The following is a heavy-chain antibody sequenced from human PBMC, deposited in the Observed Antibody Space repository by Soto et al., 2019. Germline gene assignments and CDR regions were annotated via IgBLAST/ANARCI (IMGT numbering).Heavy chain of an antibody. D-gene: IGHD2-15*01. V-gene: IGHV3-21*01. CDR1: GFTFSSYS. Sequence: EVQLVESGGGLVKPGGSLRLSCAASGFTFSSYSMNWVRQAPGKGLEWVSSISSSSSYIYYADSVKGRFTISRDNAKNSLYLQMNSLRAEDTAVYYCARDRSDLWGGYCSGGSCYRAGWFDPWGQGTLVTVSS. J-gene: IGHJ5*02. CDR3: ARDRSDLWGGYCSGGSCYRAGWFDP. CDR2: ISSSSSYI.